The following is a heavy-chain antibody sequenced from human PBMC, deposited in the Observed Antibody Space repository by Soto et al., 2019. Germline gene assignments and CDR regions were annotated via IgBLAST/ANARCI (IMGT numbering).Heavy chain of an antibody. Sequence: QVQLVQSGAEVKKPGSSVKVSCKASGGTFSSYAISWVRQAPGQGLEWMGGIIPIFGTANYAQKFQGRVTITADKSTSTAYRELSRLRSEDTAVYYCARGGNVATGTTFYFDYWGQGPLVTVSS. D-gene: IGHD1-1*01. CDR1: GGTFSSYA. V-gene: IGHV1-69*06. CDR3: ARGGNVATGTTFYFDY. J-gene: IGHJ4*02. CDR2: IIPIFGTA.